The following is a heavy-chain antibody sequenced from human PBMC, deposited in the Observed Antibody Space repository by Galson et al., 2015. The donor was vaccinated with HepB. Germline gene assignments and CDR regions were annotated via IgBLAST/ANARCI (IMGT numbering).Heavy chain of an antibody. CDR1: GGSISSLNSY. D-gene: IGHD3-3*01. CDR3: AKTRKSATGIWSDYYSRSYFDY. V-gene: IGHV4-39*01. J-gene: IGHJ4*02. Sequence: ETLSLTCTVSGGSISSLNSYWGWIRQPPGKGLEWIGSIYYSGSTVYNPSLKSRVTLSVNTSKNQFSLKLSSVTAADTAVYYCAKTRKSATGIWSDYYSRSYFDYWGQGALVTVSS. CDR2: IYYSGST.